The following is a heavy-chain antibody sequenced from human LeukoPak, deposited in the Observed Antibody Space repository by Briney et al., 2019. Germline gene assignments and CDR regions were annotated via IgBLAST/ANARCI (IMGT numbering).Heavy chain of an antibody. CDR2: ISSSGSTI. CDR3: ARVNYYDSSGYNDY. J-gene: IGHJ4*02. V-gene: IGHV3-11*01. D-gene: IGHD3-22*01. Sequence: GGSLRLSCAASGFTFSDYYMSWIRQAPGKGLEWVSYISSSGSTIYYADSVRGRFTISRDNAKNSLYLQMNSLRAEDTAVYYCARVNYYDSSGYNDYWGQGTLVTVSS. CDR1: GFTFSDYY.